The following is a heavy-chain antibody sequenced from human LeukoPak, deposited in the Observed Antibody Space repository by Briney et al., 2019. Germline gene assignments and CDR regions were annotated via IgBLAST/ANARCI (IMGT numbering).Heavy chain of an antibody. D-gene: IGHD4-23*01. CDR3: ARSDYGGNSGGAFFDY. V-gene: IGHV4-4*09. J-gene: IGHJ4*02. CDR2: IYNIGSI. CDR1: GGSISSYY. Sequence: SETLSLTCTVSGGSISSYYWSWIRQPPGKGLEWIGYIYNIGSIFYNPSLKSRLRISMDSSTNQFALRLSSATAADTAMYYCARSDYGGNSGGAFFDYWGQGILVTVSS.